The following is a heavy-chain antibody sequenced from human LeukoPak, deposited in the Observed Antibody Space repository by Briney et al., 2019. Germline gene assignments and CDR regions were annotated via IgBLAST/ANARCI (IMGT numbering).Heavy chain of an antibody. D-gene: IGHD3-16*01. J-gene: IGHJ4*02. CDR1: DGSISSSSYY. CDR2: IYYSGST. V-gene: IGHV4-39*02. CDR3: ARESGDYVKFDY. Sequence: SETLSLTCTVSDGSISSSSYYWGWIRQPPGKGLEWIGSIYYSGSTYYSPSLKSRVAISVDTSKNQFSLKLSSVTAADTAVYYCARESGDYVKFDYWGQGTLVTVSS.